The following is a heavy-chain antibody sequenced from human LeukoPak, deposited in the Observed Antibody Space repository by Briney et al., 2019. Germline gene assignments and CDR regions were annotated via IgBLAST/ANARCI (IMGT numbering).Heavy chain of an antibody. CDR3: ASVHYYGMEV. CDR1: GFTFSDYY. V-gene: IGHV3-11*01. CDR2: ISSSGRII. D-gene: IGHD2-8*01. Sequence: GGSLRLSCAASGFTFSDYYMSWIRQAPGKGLEWVSYISSSGRIIYYADSVKGRFTISRDNAKNSLFLQMNSLRAEDTAVYYCASVHYYGMEVWGQGTTVTVSS. J-gene: IGHJ6*02.